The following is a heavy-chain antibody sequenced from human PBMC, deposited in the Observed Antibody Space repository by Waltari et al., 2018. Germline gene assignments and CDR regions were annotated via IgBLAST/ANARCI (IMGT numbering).Heavy chain of an antibody. CDR2: IRGSGDST. V-gene: IGHV3-23*01. D-gene: IGHD3-3*01. J-gene: IGHJ4*02. CDR3: AKGRGYDFFDS. Sequence: QLLESGGGLVQPGGSLRLSCAASGFRFIDFAMNRVRQAPGKGLEWVSGIRGSGDSTYYANSVKGRFTISRDNSKNTLSLQMDGLRAEDTAVYYCAKGRGYDFFDSWGQGTLVTVSS. CDR1: GFRFIDFA.